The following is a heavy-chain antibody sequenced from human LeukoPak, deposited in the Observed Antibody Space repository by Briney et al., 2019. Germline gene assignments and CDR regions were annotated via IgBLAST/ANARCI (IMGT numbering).Heavy chain of an antibody. D-gene: IGHD4-17*01. Sequence: PGGSLRLSCAASGFTFSSYWMHWVRQAPGKGLVWVSRINSDGSSTSYADSVKGRFTISRDNAKNTLYLQMNSLRAEDTAVYYCASGGDGYGDYNYYFDYWGQGTLVTVSS. V-gene: IGHV3-74*01. CDR1: GFTFSSYW. CDR3: ASGGDGYGDYNYYFDY. J-gene: IGHJ4*02. CDR2: INSDGSST.